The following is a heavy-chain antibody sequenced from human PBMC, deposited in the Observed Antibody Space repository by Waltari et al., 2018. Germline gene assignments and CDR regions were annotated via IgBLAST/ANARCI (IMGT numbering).Heavy chain of an antibody. CDR1: GGSFRGYY. J-gene: IGHJ4*02. V-gene: IGHV4-34*01. Sequence: QVQLQQWGAGLLKPSETLSLTCAVYGGSFRGYYWSWIRQPPGKGLEWIGEINHSGSTNYNPSLKSRVTISVDTSKNQFSLKLSSVTAADTAVYYCARRTIFGVVIIDYWGQGTLVTVSS. CDR3: ARRTIFGVVIIDY. D-gene: IGHD3-3*01. CDR2: INHSGST.